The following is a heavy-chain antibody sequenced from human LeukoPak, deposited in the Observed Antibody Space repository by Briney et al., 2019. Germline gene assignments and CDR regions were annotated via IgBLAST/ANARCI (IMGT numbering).Heavy chain of an antibody. CDR1: GGSISSGGYY. CDR3: ARVGAYCSGGSCGGFDY. J-gene: IGHJ4*02. Sequence: TSETLSLTCTVAGGSISSGGYYWSCIRQPPGKGLECIGYIYHSGSTYYNPSLKSRVTISVDTSKNQFSLKLSSVTAADTAVYYCARVGAYCSGGSCGGFDYWGQGTLVTVSS. V-gene: IGHV4-30-2*01. CDR2: IYHSGST. D-gene: IGHD2-15*01.